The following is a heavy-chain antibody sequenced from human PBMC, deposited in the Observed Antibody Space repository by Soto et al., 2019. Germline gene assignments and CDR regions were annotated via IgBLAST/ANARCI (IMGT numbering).Heavy chain of an antibody. CDR1: GGSISSSSYY. CDR2: IFYSGST. J-gene: IGHJ4*02. D-gene: IGHD6-13*01. Sequence: PSETLSLTCTVSGGSISSSSYYWGWIRQPPGKGLEWIGSIFYSGSTNYNPSLKSRVTMSVDTSKNQFSLKLTSVTAADTAVYYCARDRASGSWHDHWGQGTLVTVSS. CDR3: ARDRASGSWHDH. V-gene: IGHV4-39*07.